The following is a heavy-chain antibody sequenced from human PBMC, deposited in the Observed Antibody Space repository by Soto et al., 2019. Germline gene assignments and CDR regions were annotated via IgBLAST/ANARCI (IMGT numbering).Heavy chain of an antibody. D-gene: IGHD6-6*01. CDR2: IWYDGSNK. V-gene: IGHV3-33*01. CDR1: GFTFSSYG. CDR3: ARAGGVGAARRLPGAFDI. J-gene: IGHJ3*02. Sequence: HPGGSLRLSCAASGFTFSSYGMHWVRQAPGKGLEWVAVIWYDGSNKYYADSVKGRFTISRDNSKNTLYLQMNSLRAEDTAVYYCARAGGVGAARRLPGAFDIWGQGTMVTVSS.